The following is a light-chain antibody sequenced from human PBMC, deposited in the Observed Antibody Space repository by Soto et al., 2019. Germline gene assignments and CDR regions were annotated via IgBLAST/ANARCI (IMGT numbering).Light chain of an antibody. CDR3: QQYNKWPRT. CDR1: QSVSSS. J-gene: IGKJ1*01. Sequence: EILMTQSPATLSVSPGERATLSCRASQSVSSSLAWYQQKPGQSPRLLLYGASTRATGIPARFSGSGSGTEFTLTISSLQSEDFAVYYCQQYNKWPRTFGQGTKV. V-gene: IGKV3-15*01. CDR2: GAS.